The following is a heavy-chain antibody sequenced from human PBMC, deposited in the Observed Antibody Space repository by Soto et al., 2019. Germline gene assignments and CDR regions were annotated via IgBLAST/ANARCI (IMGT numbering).Heavy chain of an antibody. Sequence: PGWSRRISFAASGFTVSCNYISRVLQAPGQGLGRLSVIYSDGSTYYADSVKGRFTVSRDSANNSLYLEITSLRAEDTAVYHCAKGLTSRYFASGMDFWGQGTTAPVSS. CDR3: AKGLTSRYFASGMDF. D-gene: IGHD3-9*01. V-gene: IGHV3-53*01. CDR1: GFTVSCNY. CDR2: IYSDGST. J-gene: IGHJ6*02.